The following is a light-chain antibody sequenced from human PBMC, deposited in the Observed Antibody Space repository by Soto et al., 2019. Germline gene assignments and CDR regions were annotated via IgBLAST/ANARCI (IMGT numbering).Light chain of an antibody. CDR1: QSVSSS. J-gene: IGKJ4*01. CDR2: DAS. CDR3: QQYGGTPRT. V-gene: IGKV3-20*01. Sequence: TVLTQSPGTLSLSPGERATLSCRASQSVSSSLAWYQQKSGQAPRLLIYDASSRATGIPDRFSGSGSGTDFTLTISRLEPEDFAVYYCQQYGGTPRTFGGGTKVEIK.